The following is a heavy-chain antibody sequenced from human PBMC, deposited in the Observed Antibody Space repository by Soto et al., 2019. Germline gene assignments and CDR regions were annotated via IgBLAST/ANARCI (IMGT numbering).Heavy chain of an antibody. CDR2: INAGNGNT. Sequence: QVQLVQSGAEVKKPGASVKVSCKASGYTFTSYAMHWVRQAPGQRLEWMGWINAGNGNTKYSQKFQGRVTITRDTSASTAYMELSSLRSEDTAVYYCARGPLVVPHEYYYYMDVWGKGTTVTVSS. CDR1: GYTFTSYA. V-gene: IGHV1-3*01. J-gene: IGHJ6*03. CDR3: ARGPLVVPHEYYYYMDV. D-gene: IGHD2-2*01.